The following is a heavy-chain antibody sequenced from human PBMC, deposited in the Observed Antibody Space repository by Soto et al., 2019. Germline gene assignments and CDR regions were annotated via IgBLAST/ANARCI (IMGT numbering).Heavy chain of an antibody. CDR3: SRENNYCSGGSCYFRAPNWFDP. V-gene: IGHV1-2*04. J-gene: IGHJ5*02. CDR1: GYTFTGYY. CDR2: INPNSGGT. D-gene: IGHD2-15*01. Sequence: ASVKVSCKASGYTFTGYYMHWVRQAPGQGLEWMGWINPNSGGTNYAQKYQGWVTMNRDTSISTAYMELSRLRSDDTAVFYCSRENNYCSGGSCYFRAPNWFDPWGQGTLVTVSS.